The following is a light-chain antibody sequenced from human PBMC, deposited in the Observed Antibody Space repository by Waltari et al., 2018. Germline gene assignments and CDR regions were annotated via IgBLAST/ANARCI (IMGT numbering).Light chain of an antibody. V-gene: IGKV1-5*03. CDR1: QNIVGW. CDR3: QQYKTDWT. J-gene: IGKJ1*01. Sequence: DIQMTQSPSTLSASVGDRVTITCRSSQNIVGWLAWYQQKPGTAPKLLIYRASNLESGVPSRFSGSGSGTEVTLTISGLQPDDFATYYCQQYKTDWTFGQGTKVEIK. CDR2: RAS.